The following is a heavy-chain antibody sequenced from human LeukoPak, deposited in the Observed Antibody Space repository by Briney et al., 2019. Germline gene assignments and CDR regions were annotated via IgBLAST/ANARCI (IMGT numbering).Heavy chain of an antibody. Sequence: GGSLRLSCAASGFTFSSYWMSWVRQAPGKGLEWVANIKQDGSEKYYVDSVKGRFTISRDNAKNSLYLQMNSLRAEDTALYYCARGPYGSGSYYSYYYYMDVWGKGTTVTVSS. D-gene: IGHD3-10*01. CDR3: ARGPYGSGSYYSYYYYMDV. CDR1: GFTFSSYW. J-gene: IGHJ6*03. V-gene: IGHV3-7*03. CDR2: IKQDGSEK.